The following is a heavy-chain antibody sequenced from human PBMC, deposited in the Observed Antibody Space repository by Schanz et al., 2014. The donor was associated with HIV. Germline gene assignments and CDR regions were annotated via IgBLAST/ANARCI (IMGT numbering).Heavy chain of an antibody. D-gene: IGHD2-2*02. V-gene: IGHV4-34*01. CDR2: INHSGST. Sequence: VQLVESGGGLFQPGGSLRLSCEASGFTFSRYPMNWVRQAPGKGLEWIGEINHSGSTNYNPSLKSRVTISIDTSKNQFSLKLTSVTAADTAVYYCARGIRRGCSSPNCNTGWFDPWGQGTLVTVSS. CDR1: GFTFSRYP. J-gene: IGHJ5*02. CDR3: ARGIRRGCSSPNCNTGWFDP.